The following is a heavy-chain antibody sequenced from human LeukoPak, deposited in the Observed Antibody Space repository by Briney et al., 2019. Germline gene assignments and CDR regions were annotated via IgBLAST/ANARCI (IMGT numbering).Heavy chain of an antibody. D-gene: IGHD3-3*02. V-gene: IGHV1-69*05. Sequence: SVKVSCKASGGTFSSYAISWVRQAPGQGLEWMGGIIPIFGTANYAQKFQGRVTITTDESTSTAYMELSSLRSEDTAVSYCARNPSTSIRYYYYYMDVWGTGTTVTVSS. CDR1: GGTFSSYA. CDR2: IIPIFGTA. CDR3: ARNPSTSIRYYYYYMDV. J-gene: IGHJ6*03.